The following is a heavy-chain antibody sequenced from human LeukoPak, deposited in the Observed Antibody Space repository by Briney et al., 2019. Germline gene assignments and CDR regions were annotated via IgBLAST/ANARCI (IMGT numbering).Heavy chain of an antibody. CDR1: GYTFTSYV. CDR3: ARVMVTTSAFDI. V-gene: IGHV1-8*01. J-gene: IGHJ3*02. D-gene: IGHD4-17*01. Sequence: ASVKVSCKASGYTFTSYVINWVRQATGQGLEWMGWMNPNSGNTGYAQKFQGRVTMTRNTSISTAYMELSSLRSEDTAVYYCARVMVTTSAFDIWGQGTMVTVSS. CDR2: MNPNSGNT.